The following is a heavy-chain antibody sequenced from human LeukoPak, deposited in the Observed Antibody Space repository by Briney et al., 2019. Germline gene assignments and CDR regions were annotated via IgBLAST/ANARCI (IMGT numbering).Heavy chain of an antibody. Sequence: GGSLRLSCAASGFTFSSYSMNWVRQAPGKGLEWVSSISSSSSYIYYADSVKGRFTISRDNAKNSLYLQMNSLRAEDTAVYYCARDRFPGQVVARDAFDIWGQGTMVTVSS. D-gene: IGHD3-22*01. CDR2: ISSSSSYI. CDR3: ARDRFPGQVVARDAFDI. CDR1: GFTFSSYS. J-gene: IGHJ3*02. V-gene: IGHV3-21*01.